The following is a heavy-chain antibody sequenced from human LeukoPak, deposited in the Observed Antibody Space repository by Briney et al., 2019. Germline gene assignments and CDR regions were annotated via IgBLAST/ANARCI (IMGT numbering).Heavy chain of an antibody. CDR2: ISSSSSYI. J-gene: IGHJ3*02. V-gene: IGHV3-21*01. CDR3: ARPSSSGWFSSFDI. Sequence: GGSLRLSCAASGFTFSSYSMNWVRQAPGKGLEWVSSISSSSSYIYYADSVKGRFTISRDNAKNSLYLQMNSLRAEDTAVYYCARPSSSGWFSSFDIWGQGTMVTVSS. CDR1: GFTFSSYS. D-gene: IGHD6-19*01.